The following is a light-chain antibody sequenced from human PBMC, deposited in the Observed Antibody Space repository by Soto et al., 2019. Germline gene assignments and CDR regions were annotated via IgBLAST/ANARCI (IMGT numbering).Light chain of an antibody. CDR2: AAI. J-gene: IGKJ3*01. CDR3: QQSYSTRPFT. CDR1: QNIRSY. Sequence: DIQMTQSPSSLSASIGDRVTITCRASQNIRSYLNWYQQKPGKAPKLLIYAAITLQGGVPSRFSGSGSGTDFTLTINSLQPEDFANYYCQQSYSTRPFTFGTGTKVDVK. V-gene: IGKV1-39*01.